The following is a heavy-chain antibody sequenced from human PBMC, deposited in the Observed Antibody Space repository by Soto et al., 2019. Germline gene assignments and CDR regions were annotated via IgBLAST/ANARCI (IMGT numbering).Heavy chain of an antibody. D-gene: IGHD3-10*01. CDR3: AGGEGVPVPPLNDGLDI. V-gene: IGHV1-69*13. CDR1: GGIFNDYA. CDR2: IIPLFATT. Sequence: ASVKVSCKASGGIFNDYAFSWGRQAPGQGLEWMGAIIPLFATTRYAQKVQDRVTIIADESTGTVNMELSDLRSDDTAMYYCAGGEGVPVPPLNDGLDIWG. J-gene: IGHJ3*02.